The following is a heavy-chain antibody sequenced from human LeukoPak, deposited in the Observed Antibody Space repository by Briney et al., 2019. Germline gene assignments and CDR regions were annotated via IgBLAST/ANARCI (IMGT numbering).Heavy chain of an antibody. D-gene: IGHD3-10*01. Sequence: GGSLRLSCAASGFTFSDYYMNWIRQAQGKGLEWVSCISSSGSTIYYADSVKGRFTISRDNAKNSLYLQMNSLRAEDTAVYYCARDLLTMVRGVTDAFDIWGQGTMVTVSS. CDR1: GFTFSDYY. V-gene: IGHV3-11*01. CDR3: ARDLLTMVRGVTDAFDI. J-gene: IGHJ3*02. CDR2: ISSSGSTI.